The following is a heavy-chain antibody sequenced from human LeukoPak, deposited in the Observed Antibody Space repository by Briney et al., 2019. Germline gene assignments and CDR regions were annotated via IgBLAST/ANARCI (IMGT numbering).Heavy chain of an antibody. J-gene: IGHJ4*02. CDR3: ASQRGYSYGCDY. D-gene: IGHD5-18*01. CDR2: ISSSSSYI. CDR1: GFTLSSYS. Sequence: GGSLRLSCAASGFTLSSYSMNWVRQAPGKGLEWVSSISSSSSYIYYADSVKGRFTISRDNAKNSLYLHMNSLRAEDTAVYYCASQRGYSYGCDYWGQGTLVSVFS. V-gene: IGHV3-21*03.